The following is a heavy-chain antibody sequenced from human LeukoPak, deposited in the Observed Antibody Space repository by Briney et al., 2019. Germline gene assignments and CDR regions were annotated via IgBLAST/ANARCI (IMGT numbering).Heavy chain of an antibody. J-gene: IGHJ4*02. CDR2: ISGSGRNT. Sequence: PGGSLRLSCAASGFTFSNYVMNWVRQAPRKGLEWISAISGSGRNTYYADSVQGRFTISRDNSKNTLFLQMNGLRAEDTAVYYCAREARQGYWGQGTLVTVSS. CDR1: GFTFSNYV. V-gene: IGHV3-23*01. CDR3: AREARQGY.